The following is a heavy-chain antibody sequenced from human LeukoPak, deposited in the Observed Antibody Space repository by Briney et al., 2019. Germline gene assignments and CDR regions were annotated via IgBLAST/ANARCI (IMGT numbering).Heavy chain of an antibody. V-gene: IGHV3-30*04. CDR3: ETAIQLRPF. CDR2: ISYDGNHI. Sequence: GGSLRLSCAASGFVFRSYPMQWVRQAPGKGLEWVTIISYDGNHIFYADSVKGRFTISRDNSKNTLYLQMNGLRPEDTAVYYCETAIQLRPFWGQGTLVTVSS. D-gene: IGHD1-1*01. J-gene: IGHJ4*02. CDR1: GFVFRSYP.